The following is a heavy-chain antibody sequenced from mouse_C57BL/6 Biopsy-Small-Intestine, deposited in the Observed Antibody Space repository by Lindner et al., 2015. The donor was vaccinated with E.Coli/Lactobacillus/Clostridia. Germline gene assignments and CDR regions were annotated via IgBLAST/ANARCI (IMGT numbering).Heavy chain of an antibody. J-gene: IGHJ4*01. CDR1: GFLLSTYG. V-gene: IGHV2-3*01. CDR3: AEHGTGFALGY. D-gene: IGHD2-1*01. Sequence: VQLQESGPGLVAPSQSLSITCTVSGFLLSTYGVSWVRQPPGKGLEWLGVIWGDGGTNYHSALISRLSISKDNSKSQVFLKLNSLQTDDTATYYCAEHGTGFALGYWGQGTSVTVSS. CDR2: IWGDGGT.